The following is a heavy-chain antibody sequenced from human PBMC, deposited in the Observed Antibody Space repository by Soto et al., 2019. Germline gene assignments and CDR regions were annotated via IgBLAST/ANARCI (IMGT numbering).Heavy chain of an antibody. CDR2: IIPIFGTA. Sequence: QVQLVQSGAEVKKRGSSVKVSCKASGGTFSSYAISWVRQAPGQGLEWMGGIIPIFGTANYAQKFQGRVTITADESTSTAYMELSSLRSEDTAVYYCARKGQAVAGPYYYYGMDVWGQGTTVTVSS. CDR1: GGTFSSYA. V-gene: IGHV1-69*01. CDR3: ARKGQAVAGPYYYYGMDV. D-gene: IGHD6-19*01. J-gene: IGHJ6*02.